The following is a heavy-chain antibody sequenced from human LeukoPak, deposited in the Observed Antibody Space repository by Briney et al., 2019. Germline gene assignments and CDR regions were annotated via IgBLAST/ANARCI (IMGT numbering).Heavy chain of an antibody. CDR1: GGSISGYT. V-gene: IGHV4-59*01. CDR2: MHSTGSA. Sequence: SETLSLTCTVSGGSISGYTWSWIRQPPGKGLEWVGYMHSTGSADYSPSLKGRVTISVDTPTNQFFLRLNSVTAADTAIYFCARDCSGTSCYLPEVWGTGTTVTVSS. J-gene: IGHJ6*04. CDR3: ARDCSGTSCYLPEV. D-gene: IGHD2-2*01.